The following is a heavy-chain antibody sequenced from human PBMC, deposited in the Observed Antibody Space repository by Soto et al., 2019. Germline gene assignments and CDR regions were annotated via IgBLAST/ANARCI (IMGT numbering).Heavy chain of an antibody. CDR3: ARVERGTATTVLDAFDI. CDR1: GGFVSSGSYY. CDR2: MSHSGRT. Sequence: QVQLQQWGAGLLKPSETLSLTCAVYGGFVSSGSYYWSWIREPPGKGLEWIGEMSHSGRTPFNPSLKSRVTRSVDTSKNQFSLKMASVTAADTALSYCARVERGTATTVLDAFDIWGPGTMVTVSS. V-gene: IGHV4-34*01. D-gene: IGHD2-21*02. J-gene: IGHJ3*02.